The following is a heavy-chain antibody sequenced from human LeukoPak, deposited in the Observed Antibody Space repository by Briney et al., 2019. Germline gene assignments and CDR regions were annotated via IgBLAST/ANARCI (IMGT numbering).Heavy chain of an antibody. Sequence: SETLSLTCTVSGGSISSSTFYWGWIRQPPGKGLEWVGNIFYTGTTYYNPSLKGRASMSVDTSQNQFSLKLSSVTATDTAVYYCARTHELSVDTAMVSYYYMDVWGRGTTVTVSS. CDR2: IFYTGTT. CDR1: GGSISSSTFY. D-gene: IGHD5-18*01. V-gene: IGHV4-39*01. J-gene: IGHJ6*03. CDR3: ARTHELSVDTAMVSYYYMDV.